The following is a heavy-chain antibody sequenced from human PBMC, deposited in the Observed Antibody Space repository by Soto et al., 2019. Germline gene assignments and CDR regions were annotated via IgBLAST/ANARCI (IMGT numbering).Heavy chain of an antibody. V-gene: IGHV3-30*18. CDR1: GFIFNRFG. D-gene: IGHD3-10*02. CDR2: ISYDGSNK. J-gene: IGHJ4*02. Sequence: GGSLRLSCAASGFIFNRFGMHWVRQAPGKGLEWVAVISYDGSNKYYADSVKGRFTISRDNSQNTLYLQMNSLRPEDTAMYYCAKAVDISVRGVPPSDYWGQGTLVTV. CDR3: AKAVDISVRGVPPSDY.